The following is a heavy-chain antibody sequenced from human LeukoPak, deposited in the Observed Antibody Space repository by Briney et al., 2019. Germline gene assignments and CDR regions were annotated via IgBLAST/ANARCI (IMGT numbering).Heavy chain of an antibody. CDR1: GYTLTELS. CDR2: FDPEDGET. J-gene: IGHJ6*02. D-gene: IGHD2-21*02. Sequence: ASVKVSCKVSGYTLTELSVHWVRQAPGKGLEWMGGFDPEDGETIYAQKFQGRVTMTEDTSTDTAYMELSSLRSEDTAVYYCATGYCGGDCYSHYYGMDVWGQGTTVTVSS. V-gene: IGHV1-24*01. CDR3: ATGYCGGDCYSHYYGMDV.